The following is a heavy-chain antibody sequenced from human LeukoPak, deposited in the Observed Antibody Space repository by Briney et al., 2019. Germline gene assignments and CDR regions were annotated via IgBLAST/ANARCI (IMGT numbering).Heavy chain of an antibody. J-gene: IGHJ4*02. CDR1: GGSISSGDYY. D-gene: IGHD1-26*01. Sequence: SETPSLTCTVSGGSISSGDYYWSWIRQPPGKGLEWIGYIYYSGSTNYNPSLKSRVTISVDTSKNQFSLKLSSVTAADTAVYYCVRCGSYCLDYWGQGTLVTVSS. CDR2: IYYSGST. V-gene: IGHV4-61*08. CDR3: VRCGSYCLDY.